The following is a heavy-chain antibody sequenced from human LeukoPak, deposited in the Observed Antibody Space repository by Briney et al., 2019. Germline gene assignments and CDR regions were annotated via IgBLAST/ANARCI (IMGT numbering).Heavy chain of an antibody. D-gene: IGHD3-3*01. J-gene: IGHJ4*02. CDR2: IWYDGSNK. CDR3: ARGRGLGVVSPYFDY. Sequence: GGSLRLSCAASGFTFSSYGMHWVRQAPGKGLEWVAVIWYDGSNKYYADSVKGRFTISRDNSKNTLSLQMNNLRAEDTAVYYCARGRGLGVVSPYFDYWGQGTLVTVSS. CDR1: GFTFSSYG. V-gene: IGHV3-33*01.